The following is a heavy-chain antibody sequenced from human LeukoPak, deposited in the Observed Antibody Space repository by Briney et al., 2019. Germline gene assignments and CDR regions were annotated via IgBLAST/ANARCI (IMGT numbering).Heavy chain of an antibody. CDR2: IGAGHNT. J-gene: IGHJ4*02. V-gene: IGHV3-13*01. CDR3: GRDSSYGVDY. Sequence: GGSLRLSCAASGLSFSNYDLHWVRQPTGKGLEWVSAIGAGHNTYYSDSVRGRFTISRENGKNSLFLQMNSLRAGDTAVYYCGRDSSYGVDYWGQGTLVTVSS. D-gene: IGHD3-10*01. CDR1: GLSFSNYD.